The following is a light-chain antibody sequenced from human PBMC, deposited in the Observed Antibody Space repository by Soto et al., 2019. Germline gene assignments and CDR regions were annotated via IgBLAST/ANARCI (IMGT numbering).Light chain of an antibody. CDR3: QQSYSTLSWT. CDR2: AAS. Sequence: DIQMTQSPSSLSASVGDRVTITCRASQSISSYLNWYQQKPGKAPKLLIYAASSLQSGVPSRFSGSGSGTHFTLTISSLQPEDFATYYCQQSYSTLSWTSGQGTKVDIK. CDR1: QSISSY. V-gene: IGKV1-39*01. J-gene: IGKJ1*01.